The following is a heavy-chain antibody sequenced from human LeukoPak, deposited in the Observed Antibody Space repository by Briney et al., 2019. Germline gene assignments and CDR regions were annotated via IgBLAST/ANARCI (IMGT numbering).Heavy chain of an antibody. CDR3: AKDSEIAAAGSYWYFDL. J-gene: IGHJ2*01. CDR2: ISYDGSNK. D-gene: IGHD6-13*01. V-gene: IGHV3-30*18. Sequence: GRSLRLSCAASGFTFRSYDMHWVRQAPGKGLQWAAVISYDGSNKYHTDSVKGRFTISRDNSKNTLYLQMNSLRAEDTAVYYCAKDSEIAAAGSYWYFDLWGRGTLVTVSS. CDR1: GFTFRSYD.